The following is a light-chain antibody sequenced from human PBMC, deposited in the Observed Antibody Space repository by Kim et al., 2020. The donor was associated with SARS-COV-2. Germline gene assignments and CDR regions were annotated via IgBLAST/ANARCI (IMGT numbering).Light chain of an antibody. Sequence: LPAGERTTLTCRASQSVRSSYVAGYQQIPGQAPRLLIYVAASRARGIPDRFSGSGSGTDFTLTISRLEPEDFAVYYCQQYGSSPYTFGQGTKLEI. V-gene: IGKV3-20*01. CDR2: VAA. CDR3: QQYGSSPYT. J-gene: IGKJ2*01. CDR1: QSVRSSY.